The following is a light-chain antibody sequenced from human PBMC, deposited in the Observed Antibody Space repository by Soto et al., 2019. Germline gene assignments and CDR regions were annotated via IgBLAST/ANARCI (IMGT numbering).Light chain of an antibody. CDR2: EVS. CDR1: SSDIGGYKY. CDR3: CSFGGTDNWV. V-gene: IGLV2-8*01. J-gene: IGLJ3*02. Sequence: QSVLTQPPSASGSPGQSVTFSCTGSSSDIGGYKYVSWYQQHPGKAPKLIIFEVSKRPSGVPDRFSGSKSGNTASLTVSGLQAEDEADYFCCSFGGTDNWVFGGGTKLTVL.